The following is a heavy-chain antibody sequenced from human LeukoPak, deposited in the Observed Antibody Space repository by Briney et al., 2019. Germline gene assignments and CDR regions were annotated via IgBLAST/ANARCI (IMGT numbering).Heavy chain of an antibody. CDR3: ATEGMTTVTTSDAFDI. D-gene: IGHD4-17*01. CDR2: INPSSGGT. V-gene: IGHV1-2*06. Sequence: ASVKVSCKASGYSFTSYYIHWVRQAPGQGLEWMGRINPSSGGTNYAQKFQGRVTMTEDTSTDTAYMELSSLRSEDTAVYYCATEGMTTVTTSDAFDIWGQGTMVTVSS. CDR1: GYSFTSYY. J-gene: IGHJ3*02.